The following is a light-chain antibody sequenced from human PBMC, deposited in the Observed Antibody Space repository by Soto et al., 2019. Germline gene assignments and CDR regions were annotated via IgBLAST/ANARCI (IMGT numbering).Light chain of an antibody. J-gene: IGLJ2*01. CDR1: SSDVGGSNY. V-gene: IGLV2-14*01. CDR2: EVS. CDR3: SSYTRSNTLV. Sequence: QSALTQPASVSGSPGQSITISCTGTSSDVGGSNYVSWYQQHPGKAPKVMIYEVSYRPSGVSHRFSGSKSGNTASLTISGLQTEDEADYYCSSYTRSNTLVFGGGTKLTVL.